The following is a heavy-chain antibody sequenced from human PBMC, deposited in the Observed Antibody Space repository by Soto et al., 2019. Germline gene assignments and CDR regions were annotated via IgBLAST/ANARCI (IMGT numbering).Heavy chain of an antibody. D-gene: IGHD6-13*01. CDR2: INSDGSTT. J-gene: IGHJ3*02. Sequence: EVQLVESGGGLVQPGGSLRLSCAASGFTFSSYWMHWVRQAPGKGLVWVSRINSDGSTTSYADSVKGRFTISRDNAKNTLYVQMNSLRAEDTGVYYCARAWIRSSRWYYAFDIWGQGKIGTVSS. CDR3: ARAWIRSSRWYYAFDI. CDR1: GFTFSSYW. V-gene: IGHV3-74*01.